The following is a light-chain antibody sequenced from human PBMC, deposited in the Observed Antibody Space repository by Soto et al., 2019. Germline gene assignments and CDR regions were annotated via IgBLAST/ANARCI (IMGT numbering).Light chain of an antibody. J-gene: IGKJ2*01. CDR1: QGISSY. V-gene: IGKV1-39*01. CDR3: QQSFRAPYT. CDR2: GSF. Sequence: DIQMTQSPSSLSASVGDRVTITCRASQGISSYLNWYQQKPGKAPQLLMYGSFSLQSGVPSRFSGSGSGTDYTLTISSLQREDFATYYCQQSFRAPYTFGQGTKVDIK.